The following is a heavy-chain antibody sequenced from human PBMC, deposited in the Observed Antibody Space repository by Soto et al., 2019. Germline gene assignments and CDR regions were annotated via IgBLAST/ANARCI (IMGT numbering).Heavy chain of an antibody. J-gene: IGHJ4*02. D-gene: IGHD5-12*01. CDR1: GGTFSTYA. V-gene: IGHV1-69*12. CDR3: ASRRQLWLRRINNGDSG. Sequence: QVQLVQSGAEVKKPESSVKVSCKAPGGTFSTYAISWVRQAPGQGLEWMGGIIPMFGTANYAQRFQDRVTITADESTNTVYMELSSLRSEDTAVYFCASRRQLWLRRINNGDSGWGQGTLVTVSS. CDR2: IIPMFGTA.